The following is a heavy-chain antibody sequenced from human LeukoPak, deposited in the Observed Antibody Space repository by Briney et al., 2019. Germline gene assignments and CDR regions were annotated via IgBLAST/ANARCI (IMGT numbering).Heavy chain of an antibody. CDR3: ARGGDIVVVPAATVNWFDP. CDR1: GGSISSSSYY. CDR2: IYYSGST. Sequence: PSETLSLTCTVSGGSISSSSYYWGWIRQPPGKGLEWIGSIYYSGSTYYNPSLKSRVTIFVDTSKNQFSLMLSSVTAADTAVYYCARGGDIVVVPAATVNWFDPWGQGTLVTVSP. V-gene: IGHV4-39*01. J-gene: IGHJ5*02. D-gene: IGHD2-2*01.